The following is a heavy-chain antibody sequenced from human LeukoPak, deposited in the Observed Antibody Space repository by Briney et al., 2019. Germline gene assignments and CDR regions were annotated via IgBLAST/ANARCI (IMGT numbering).Heavy chain of an antibody. CDR3: ARGADHGGSYYPD. CDR2: MKTDGTRI. V-gene: IGHV3-74*01. Sequence: GGSLRLSCAASGFKLSNSWMYWVRHGPGKGPVWVSRMKTDGTRIEYADSVKGRFTISRDNAKNTLFLQMSSLRVEDTAVYYCARGADHGGSYYPDWGQGTRVTVSS. D-gene: IGHD3-10*01. J-gene: IGHJ4*02. CDR1: GFKLSNSW.